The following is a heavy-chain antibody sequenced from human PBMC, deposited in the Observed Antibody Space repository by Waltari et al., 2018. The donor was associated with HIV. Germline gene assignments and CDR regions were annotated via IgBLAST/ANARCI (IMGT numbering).Heavy chain of an antibody. CDR1: GGPISDSPYY. D-gene: IGHD4-17*01. V-gene: IGHV4-39*02. CDR3: ASSSGIDYYFDL. CDR2: IFHSGAT. J-gene: IGHJ2*01. Sequence: QLLLPESGPGLVKPSESLSLSCSVSGGPISDSPYYWAWIRQPPGKGLEWVGSIFHSGATLYNPSLKSRSSLSVDTSGNYFSLTLTSVTAADTAMYFSASSSGIDYYFDLWGRGTLVTVSS.